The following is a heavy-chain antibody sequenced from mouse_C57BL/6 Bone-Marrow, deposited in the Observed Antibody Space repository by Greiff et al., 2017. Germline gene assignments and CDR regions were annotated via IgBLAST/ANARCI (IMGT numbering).Heavy chain of an antibody. D-gene: IGHD1-1*01. CDR1: GYAFSSSW. CDR2: IYPGDGDT. J-gene: IGHJ1*03. V-gene: IGHV1-82*01. CDR3: AGWYYGSSYGGYFDV. Sequence: VKLMESGPELVKPGASVKISCKASGYAFSSSWMNWVKQRPGKGLEWIGRIYPGDGDTNYNGKFKGKAPLTADKSSSTAYMQLSSLTSEDSAVYFCAGWYYGSSYGGYFDVWGTGTTVTVSS.